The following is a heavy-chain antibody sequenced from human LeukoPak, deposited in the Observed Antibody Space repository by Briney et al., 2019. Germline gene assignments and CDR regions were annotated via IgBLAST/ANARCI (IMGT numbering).Heavy chain of an antibody. D-gene: IGHD3-22*01. Sequence: GGSLRLSCAASGFTFSSYWMSWVRQAPGKGLGWVANIKQDGSEKYYVDSVKGRFTISRDNAKNSLYLQMNSLRAEDTAVYYCARGRGGYYDSSGYYLVAFDIWGQGTMVTVSS. CDR3: ARGRGGYYDSSGYYLVAFDI. J-gene: IGHJ3*02. V-gene: IGHV3-7*01. CDR1: GFTFSSYW. CDR2: IKQDGSEK.